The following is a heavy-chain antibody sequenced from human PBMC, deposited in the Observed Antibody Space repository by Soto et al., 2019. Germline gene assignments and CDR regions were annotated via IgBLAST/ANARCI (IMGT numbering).Heavy chain of an antibody. CDR2: ISAYNGNT. V-gene: IGHV1-18*01. J-gene: IGHJ5*02. D-gene: IGHD6-13*01. CDR3: ARVIAAAGTQWFDP. CDR1: GYTFTSYG. Sequence: ASVKVSCKASGYTFTSYGISWARQAPGQGLEWMGWISAYNGNTNYAQKLQGRVTMTTDTSTSTAYMELRSLRSDDTAVYYCARVIAAAGTQWFDPWGQGTLVTVSS.